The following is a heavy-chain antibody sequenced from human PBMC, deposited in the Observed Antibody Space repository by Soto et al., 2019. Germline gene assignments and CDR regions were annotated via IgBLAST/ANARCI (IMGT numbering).Heavy chain of an antibody. Sequence: VASVKVSCKASGGTFSSYAISWVRQAPGQGLEWMGGIIPIFGTANYAQKFQGRVTITADESTSTAYMELSSLRSEDTAVYYCARVEERVVVVPAAMYGMDVWGQGTTVTVSS. J-gene: IGHJ6*02. CDR1: GGTFSSYA. CDR3: ARVEERVVVVPAAMYGMDV. CDR2: IIPIFGTA. V-gene: IGHV1-69*13. D-gene: IGHD2-2*01.